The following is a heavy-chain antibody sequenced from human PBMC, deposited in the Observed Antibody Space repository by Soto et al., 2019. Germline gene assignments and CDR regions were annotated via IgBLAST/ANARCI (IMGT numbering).Heavy chain of an antibody. CDR2: IYWDDDK. D-gene: IGHD3-22*01. Sequence: QITLKESGPTLVKPTQTLTLTCTFSGFSLSTSGVGVGWIRQPPGKALEWLALIYWDDDKRYSPSLKSRLTITQDTFKNQVVLTMTNMDPVDTATYYCAHRGSITMTYDAFDIWGQGTMVTVSS. J-gene: IGHJ3*02. CDR1: GFSLSTSGVG. V-gene: IGHV2-5*02. CDR3: AHRGSITMTYDAFDI.